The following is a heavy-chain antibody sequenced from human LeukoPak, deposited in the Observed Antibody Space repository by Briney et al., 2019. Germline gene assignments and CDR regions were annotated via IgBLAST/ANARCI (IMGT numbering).Heavy chain of an antibody. J-gene: IGHJ3*02. CDR3: ARDYILPLETDNGDGFAI. CDR2: VTPSHTTR. D-gene: IGHD3-3*02. CDR1: GYTFGQYR. Sequence: ASVKLSCKASGYTFGQYRIRWVRQAPGKGFEWMGWVTPSHTTRVYAQEFQGRVTMTADTNTNTVSMELRSLRFDDTAVYFCARDYILPLETDNGDGFAIWGQGTVVTVSS. V-gene: IGHV1-18*01.